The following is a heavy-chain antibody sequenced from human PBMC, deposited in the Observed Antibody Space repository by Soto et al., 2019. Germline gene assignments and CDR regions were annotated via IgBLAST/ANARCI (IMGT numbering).Heavy chain of an antibody. D-gene: IGHD3-16*01. CDR3: ATVLHDYGTNWVDS. CDR2: IYYTGTT. Sequence: QVQLQESGPRLVKPSQTLSLTCRVSGASIRSGSDYWSWIRQSPGRGLEWIGYIYYTGTTHYNPAVKSRVTILLDNSKDQFSLTLTSVTAADTAIYYCATVLHDYGTNWVDSWGQGTQVTVSS. V-gene: IGHV4-30-4*01. J-gene: IGHJ5*01. CDR1: GASIRSGSDY.